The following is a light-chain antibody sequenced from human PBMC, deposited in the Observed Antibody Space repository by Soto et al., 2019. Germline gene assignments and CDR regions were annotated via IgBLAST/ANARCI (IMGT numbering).Light chain of an antibody. CDR1: QTINNW. Sequence: DIQMTQSPSTLSASVGDRVTITCRSSQTINNWLAWYQQKPGEAPRLLIYDASNLETGVPSRFSGSGSGTEFTLTINSLRPDDFASYYCQQYDSFWTFGQGTKVDI. J-gene: IGKJ1*01. V-gene: IGKV1-5*01. CDR3: QQYDSFWT. CDR2: DAS.